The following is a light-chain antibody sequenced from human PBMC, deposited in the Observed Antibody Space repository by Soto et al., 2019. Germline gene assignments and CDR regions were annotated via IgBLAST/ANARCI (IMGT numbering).Light chain of an antibody. J-gene: IGLJ1*01. CDR3: GSWDSSLSAYV. CDR2: DDN. V-gene: IGLV1-51*01. Sequence: KRTISCSGCSSNIGGNSVSWYQQLPGTAPKLLIYDDNKRPSGIPDRFSGSKSGTSATLGITGFQTGDEADYYCGSWDSSLSAYVFGTGTKVTVL. CDR1: SSNIGGNS.